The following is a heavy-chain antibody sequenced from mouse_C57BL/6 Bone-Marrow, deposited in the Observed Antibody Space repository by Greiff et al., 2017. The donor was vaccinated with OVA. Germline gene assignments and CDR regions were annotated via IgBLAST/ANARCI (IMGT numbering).Heavy chain of an antibody. CDR3: ARSPLLWFYYFDY. CDR2: INPGSGGT. D-gene: IGHD2-2*01. J-gene: IGHJ2*01. V-gene: IGHV1-54*01. CDR1: GYAFTNYL. Sequence: VQLQESGAELVRPGTSVKVSCKASGYAFTNYLIEWVKQRPGQGLEWIGVINPGSGGTNYNEKFKGKATLTADKSSSTAYMQLSSLTSEDSAVYFCARSPLLWFYYFDYWGQGTTLTVSS.